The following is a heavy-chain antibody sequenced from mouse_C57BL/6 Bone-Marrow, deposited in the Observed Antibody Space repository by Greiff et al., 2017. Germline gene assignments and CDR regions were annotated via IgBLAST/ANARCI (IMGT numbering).Heavy chain of an antibody. D-gene: IGHD1-1*01. CDR1: GFNIKDDY. V-gene: IGHV14-4*01. Sequence: LVESGAELVRPGASVKLSCTASGFNIKDDYMHWVKQRPEQGLEWIGWIDPENGDTEYASKFQGKATITADTSSNTAYLQLSSLTSEDTAVYYCTTGTTVGMDYWGQGTSVTVSS. CDR2: IDPENGDT. CDR3: TTGTTVGMDY. J-gene: IGHJ4*01.